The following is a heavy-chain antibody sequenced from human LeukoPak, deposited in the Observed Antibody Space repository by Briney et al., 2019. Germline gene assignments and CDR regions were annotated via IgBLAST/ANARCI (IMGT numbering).Heavy chain of an antibody. CDR2: IKQDESEK. J-gene: IGHJ4*02. CDR3: ARNPGRKFDF. D-gene: IGHD3-10*01. Sequence: GGSLRLSCEGSGFTFRTYWMSWVRQAPGKGLEWVANIKQDESEKYYVDSVKGRFTISRDNAKSSLYLQMNSLRAEDTAVYYCARNPGRKFDFWGQGALVTVSS. V-gene: IGHV3-7*01. CDR1: GFTFRTYW.